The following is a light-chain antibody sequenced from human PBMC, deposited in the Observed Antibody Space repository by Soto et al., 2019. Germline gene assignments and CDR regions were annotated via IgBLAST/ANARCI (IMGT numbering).Light chain of an antibody. CDR3: QQYGSSPVT. CDR2: GAS. CDR1: QSVSSSY. V-gene: IGKV3-20*01. J-gene: IGKJ1*01. Sequence: EIVLTQSPGTLSLSPGERATLSCRASQSVSSSYLAWYQQKPGQAPGLLIYGASSRATAIPDRFSGSGSGTDFPLTISRLEPEDFAVYYCQQYGSSPVTFGQGTKVEIK.